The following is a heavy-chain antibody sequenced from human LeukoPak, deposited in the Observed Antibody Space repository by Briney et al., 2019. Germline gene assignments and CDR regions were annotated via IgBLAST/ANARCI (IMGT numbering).Heavy chain of an antibody. CDR2: IYYSGST. Sequence: SETLSLTCTVSGGSISSYYWSWIRQPPGKGLEWIGYIYYSGSTNYNPSLKSRVTISVDTSKNQFSLKLSSVTAADTAVYYCAREGMSSGYIPRDWGQGTLVTVSS. CDR3: AREGMSSGYIPRD. J-gene: IGHJ4*02. D-gene: IGHD3-22*01. V-gene: IGHV4-59*01. CDR1: GGSISSYY.